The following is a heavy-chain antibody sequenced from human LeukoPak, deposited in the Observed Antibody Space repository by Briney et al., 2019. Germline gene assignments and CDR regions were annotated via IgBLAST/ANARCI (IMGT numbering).Heavy chain of an antibody. CDR3: AKDSGNTLTYYYDSSGHGFDY. CDR2: ISGSGGST. D-gene: IGHD3-22*01. CDR1: GFTFSSYA. J-gene: IGHJ4*02. Sequence: GGSLRLSCAASGFTFSSYAMSWVRQAPGKGLEWVSAISGSGGSTYYADSVKGRFTISRDNSKNTLYLQMNSLRAEDTAVYYCAKDSGNTLTYYYDSSGHGFDYWGQGTLVTVSS. V-gene: IGHV3-23*01.